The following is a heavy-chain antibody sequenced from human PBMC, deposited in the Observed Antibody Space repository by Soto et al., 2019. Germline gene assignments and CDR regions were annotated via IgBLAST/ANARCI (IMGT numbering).Heavy chain of an antibody. J-gene: IGHJ6*02. D-gene: IGHD2-15*01. Sequence: GGSLRLSCAASGFTFTSYWMTWVRQAPGKGLEWVANIKEDASEKYYLDSVKGRFTISRDNAKNSLHLQMNSLRAEDTAVYYCARDGGPVVAPSSNFYYGMDVWGQGTTVTVSS. V-gene: IGHV3-7*03. CDR3: ARDGGPVVAPSSNFYYGMDV. CDR1: GFTFTSYW. CDR2: IKEDASEK.